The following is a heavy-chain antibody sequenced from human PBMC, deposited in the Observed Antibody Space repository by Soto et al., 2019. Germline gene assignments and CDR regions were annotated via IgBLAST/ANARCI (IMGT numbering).Heavy chain of an antibody. CDR3: ARAVVPAASTPYGMDV. J-gene: IGHJ6*02. CDR1: GGSFSGYY. V-gene: IGHV4-34*01. CDR2: INHSGST. D-gene: IGHD2-2*01. Sequence: PSETLSLTCAVYGGSFSGYYWSWIRQPPGKGLEWIGEINHSGSTNYNPSLKSRVTISVDTSKNQFSLKLSSVTAADTAVYYCARAVVPAASTPYGMDVWGQGTTVTVSS.